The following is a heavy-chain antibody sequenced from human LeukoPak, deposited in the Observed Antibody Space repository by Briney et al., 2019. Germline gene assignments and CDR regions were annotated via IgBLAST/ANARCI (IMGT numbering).Heavy chain of an antibody. CDR1: GFTFSGYA. J-gene: IGHJ4*02. Sequence: GGSLRLSCAASGFTFSGYAMSWVRQAPGKGLEWVSSISGTGGSTYYADSVKGRFTISRDNAKNSLYLQMNSLRAEDAALYYCARGTAGTGRFDYWGQGTLVTVSS. V-gene: IGHV3-23*01. D-gene: IGHD6-13*01. CDR3: ARGTAGTGRFDY. CDR2: ISGTGGST.